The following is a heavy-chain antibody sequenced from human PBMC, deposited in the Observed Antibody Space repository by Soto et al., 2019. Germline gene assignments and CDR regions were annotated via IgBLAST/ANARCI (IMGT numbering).Heavy chain of an antibody. D-gene: IGHD6-13*01. Sequence: EVQLLESGGGLVQPGGSLRLSFAASGFTFSSYAMSWVRQAPGKGLEWVSAISGSGGSTYYAGSVKGRFTISRDNSNNTLYLQMNSLRAEDTAVYYCAKEQKDSSSWSELNYWGQGTLVTVSS. V-gene: IGHV3-23*01. CDR1: GFTFSSYA. J-gene: IGHJ4*02. CDR3: AKEQKDSSSWSELNY. CDR2: ISGSGGST.